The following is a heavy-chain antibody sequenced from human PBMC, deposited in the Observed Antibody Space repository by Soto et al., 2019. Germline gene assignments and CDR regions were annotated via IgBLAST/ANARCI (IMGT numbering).Heavy chain of an antibody. CDR2: IYYSGST. CDR3: AREYSSSSALSQFXFAY. V-gene: IGHV4-31*03. J-gene: IGHJ4*02. Sequence: PSETLSLTCTVSGGSISSGGYYWSWIRQHPGKGLEWIGYIYYSGSTYYNPSLKSRVTISVDTSKNQFSLKLSSVTAADTAVYYCAREYSSSSALSQFXFAYWGQGTLVTVSS. D-gene: IGHD6-6*01. CDR1: GGSISSGGYY.